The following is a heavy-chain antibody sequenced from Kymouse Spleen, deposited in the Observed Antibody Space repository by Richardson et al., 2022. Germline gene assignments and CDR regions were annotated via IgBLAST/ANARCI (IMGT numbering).Heavy chain of an antibody. V-gene: IGHV4-31*03. D-gene: IGHD2-2*02. CDR2: IYYSGST. CDR1: GGSISSGGYY. J-gene: IGHJ4*02. Sequence: QVQLQESGPGLVKPSQTLSLTCTVSGGSISSGGYYWSWIRQHPGKGLEWIGYIYYSGSTYYNPSLKSRVTISVDTSKNQFSLKLSSVTAADTAVYYCAREGGIVVVPAASHFDYWGQGTLVTVSS. CDR3: AREGGIVVVPAASHFDY.